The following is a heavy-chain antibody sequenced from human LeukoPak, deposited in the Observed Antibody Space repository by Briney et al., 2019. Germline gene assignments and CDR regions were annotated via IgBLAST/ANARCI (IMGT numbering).Heavy chain of an antibody. CDR2: INHSGST. Sequence: SETLSLTCAVYGGSFSGYYWSWIRQPPGKGLEWIGEINHSGSTNYNPSLKSRVTISVDTSKNQFSLKLSSVTAADTAVYYCARFPRDYTDDSSGYRDGFDYWGQGTLVTVSS. J-gene: IGHJ4*02. V-gene: IGHV4-34*01. CDR1: GGSFSGYY. CDR3: ARFPRDYTDDSSGYRDGFDY. D-gene: IGHD3-22*01.